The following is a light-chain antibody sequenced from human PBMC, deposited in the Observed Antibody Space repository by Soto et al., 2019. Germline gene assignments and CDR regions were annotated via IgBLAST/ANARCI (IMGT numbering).Light chain of an antibody. V-gene: IGLV1-40*01. J-gene: IGLJ3*02. CDR1: SSNIGAGYD. CDR2: GNS. CDR3: QSYDSSLSDWV. Sequence: QSVLTQPPSVSGAPGQRVTISCTGSSSNIGAGYDVHWYQQLPGTAPKLLIYGNSNRPSGVPDRFSGSKSGTSASLAITGLQDEDEADYYCQSYDSSLSDWVFGGGTKLPVL.